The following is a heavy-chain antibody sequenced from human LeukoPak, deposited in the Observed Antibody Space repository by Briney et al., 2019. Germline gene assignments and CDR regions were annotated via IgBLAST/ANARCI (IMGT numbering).Heavy chain of an antibody. J-gene: IGHJ4*02. V-gene: IGHV3-48*01. CDR2: ISSSGSSI. CDR1: GFALSSYW. Sequence: GGSLRLSCAASGFALSSYWMSWVRQAPGKGLEWVSYISSSGSSIYYADSVKGRFTISRDNANKLLYLQMNSLSAEDTAVYYCVRGPGVSAVTTMYWGQGTLVTVSS. D-gene: IGHD4-17*01. CDR3: VRGPGVSAVTTMY.